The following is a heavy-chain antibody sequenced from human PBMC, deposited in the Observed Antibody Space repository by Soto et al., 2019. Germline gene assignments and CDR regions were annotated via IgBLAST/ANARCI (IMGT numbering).Heavy chain of an antibody. CDR3: SRSSTYGEIDF. CDR2: IDPNTGGT. J-gene: IGHJ4*02. V-gene: IGHV1-2*02. D-gene: IGHD4-17*01. Sequence: ASVKVSCKASGYTFTAYYVHWVRQAPGQGLEWMRWIDPNTGGTKYAQKFQGRVTMTRDTSITSAYLELSRLRSDDTAVYYCSRSSTYGEIDFWRQGTLVTVSS. CDR1: GYTFTAYY.